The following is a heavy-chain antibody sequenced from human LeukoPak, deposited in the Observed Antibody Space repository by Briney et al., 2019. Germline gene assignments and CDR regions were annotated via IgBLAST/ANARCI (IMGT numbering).Heavy chain of an antibody. CDR1: GGSISSYY. CDR3: ARLDVVGGYYYDY. V-gene: IGHV4-59*01. J-gene: IGHJ4*02. D-gene: IGHD3-22*01. CDR2: IYYSGST. Sequence: SETLSLTCTVSGGSISSYYWSWIRQPPGKGLEWIGYIYYSGSTNYNPSLKSRVTISVDTSKNQFSLKLSSVTAAETAVYYCARLDVVGGYYYDYWGQGTLVTVSS.